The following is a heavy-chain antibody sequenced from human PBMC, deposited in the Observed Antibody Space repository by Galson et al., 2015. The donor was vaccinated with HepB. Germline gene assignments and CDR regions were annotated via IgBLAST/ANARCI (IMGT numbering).Heavy chain of an antibody. D-gene: IGHD4-23*01. J-gene: IGHJ4*02. V-gene: IGHV2-70*01. Sequence: PALVKPTQTLTLTCTFSGFSLSTSGMCVSWIRQPPGKALEWLALIDWDDDKYYSTSLKTRLTISKDTSKNQVVLTMTNMDPVDTATYYCARIKRSGGNSYFDYWGQGTLVTVSS. CDR2: IDWDDDK. CDR3: ARIKRSGGNSYFDY. CDR1: GFSLSTSGMC.